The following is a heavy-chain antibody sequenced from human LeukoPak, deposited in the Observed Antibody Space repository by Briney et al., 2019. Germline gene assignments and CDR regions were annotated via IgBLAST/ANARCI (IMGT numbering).Heavy chain of an antibody. D-gene: IGHD6-13*01. CDR3: ASSRGYSSSLWYYYMDV. CDR2: INRSGTT. V-gene: IGHV4-34*01. CDR1: GGSFSGYY. J-gene: IGHJ6*03. Sequence: SETLSLTCAVYGGSFSGYYWSWIRQPPGKGLEWIGEINRSGTTNYNPSLKSRVTISIDTSRNQFSLKLSSLTAVDTGVYYCASSRGYSSSLWYYYMDVWGKGTTVTVSS.